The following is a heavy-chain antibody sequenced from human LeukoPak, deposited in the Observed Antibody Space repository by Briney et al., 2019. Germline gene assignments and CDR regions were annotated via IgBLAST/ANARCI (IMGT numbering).Heavy chain of an antibody. V-gene: IGHV5-51*01. CDR1: GYRFTNYW. D-gene: IGHD6-13*01. Sequence: GGSLKISCKGSGYRFTNYWIGWVRQMPGKGLEWMGIIYPGDSDTRYSPSFQGQVSISADKSISTASLQWSSLKASDTAMDYCASGGYSSSWYYFDYWGQGTLVTVSS. J-gene: IGHJ4*02. CDR3: ASGGYSSSWYYFDY. CDR2: IYPGDSDT.